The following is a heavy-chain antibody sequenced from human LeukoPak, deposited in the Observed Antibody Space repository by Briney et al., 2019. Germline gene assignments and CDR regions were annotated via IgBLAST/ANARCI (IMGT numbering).Heavy chain of an antibody. CDR3: AREGIVGATMGFDY. D-gene: IGHD1-26*01. Sequence: GRSLRLSCAASGFTFSSYGMHWVRQAPGKGLEWVAVIWYDGSNRYYADSVKGRFTISRDNSKNTLYLQMNSLRAEDTAVYYCAREGIVGATMGFDYWGQGTLVTVSS. CDR1: GFTFSSYG. V-gene: IGHV3-33*01. CDR2: IWYDGSNR. J-gene: IGHJ4*02.